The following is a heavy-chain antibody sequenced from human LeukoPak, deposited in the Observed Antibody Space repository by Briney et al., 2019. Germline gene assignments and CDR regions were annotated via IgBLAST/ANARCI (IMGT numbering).Heavy chain of an antibody. CDR1: GGTFSSYA. CDR3: ARAPDYYGSGSYYTPLGY. CDR2: IIPIFGTA. Sequence: ASVKVSCKASGGTFSSYAISWVRQVPGQGLEWMGGIIPIFGTANYAQKFQGRVTITADESTSTAYMELSSLRSEDTAVYYCARAPDYYGSGSYYTPLGYWGQGTLVTVSS. D-gene: IGHD3-10*01. J-gene: IGHJ4*02. V-gene: IGHV1-69*13.